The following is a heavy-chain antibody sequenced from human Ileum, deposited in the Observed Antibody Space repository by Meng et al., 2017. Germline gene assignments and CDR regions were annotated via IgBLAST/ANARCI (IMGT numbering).Heavy chain of an antibody. D-gene: IGHD3-10*01. Sequence: QVHPVQSGPEVKKPGASLKVSCKASDYTFTGYGVSWVRQAPGQGLEWMAWLGAHDGHTSHAPKFQGRVTVSADRPTATAYMELRSLRSDDTAVYYCARGTPGRSYSDYWGQGTLVTVSS. V-gene: IGHV1-18*01. CDR1: DYTFTGYG. CDR2: LGAHDGHT. J-gene: IGHJ4*02. CDR3: ARGTPGRSYSDY.